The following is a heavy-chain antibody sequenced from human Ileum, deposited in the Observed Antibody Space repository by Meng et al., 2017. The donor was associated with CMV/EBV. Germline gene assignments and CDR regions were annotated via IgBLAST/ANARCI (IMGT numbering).Heavy chain of an antibody. D-gene: IGHD2-2*01. Sequence: ISSGDYYWSWIRQPPGKGLEWIGFIKYSGRTYYNPSLTSRVTISLDTSENHFSLRLSSVTAADTAVYYCARTQDCSTTSCYTGVDPWGQGTLVTVSS. CDR3: ARTQDCSTTSCYTGVDP. V-gene: IGHV4-30-4*08. CDR2: IKYSGRT. J-gene: IGHJ5*02. CDR1: ISSGDYY.